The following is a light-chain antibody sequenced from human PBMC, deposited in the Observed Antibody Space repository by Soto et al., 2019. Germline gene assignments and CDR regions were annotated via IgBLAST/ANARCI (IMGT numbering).Light chain of an antibody. V-gene: IGKV1-5*01. CDR3: QQYKTYRT. CDR1: RSISDW. Sequence: DIQMTQSPSSLSPSVGDRVTITCRASRSISDWLAWYQQKPGQAPELLIFDASNLKSGVASRFSGSGSGAEFTLTISSLQPDDFATYYGQQYKTYRTFGQGTKV. CDR2: DAS. J-gene: IGKJ1*01.